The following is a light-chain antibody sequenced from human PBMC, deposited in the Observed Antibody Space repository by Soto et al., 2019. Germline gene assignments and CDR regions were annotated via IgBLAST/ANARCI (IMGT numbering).Light chain of an antibody. CDR2: DAS. V-gene: IGKV3-20*01. CDR1: QSLSSSQ. J-gene: IGKJ1*01. Sequence: EVVLTHAPRTLSLSPWERATLSCRASQSLSSSQLAWYQQKPGQAPRLLIHDASSRATGISDRFTGSGSGADFTLTITTLEPEDFAVYYCQQYGTSPRTFGQGTKVDIK. CDR3: QQYGTSPRT.